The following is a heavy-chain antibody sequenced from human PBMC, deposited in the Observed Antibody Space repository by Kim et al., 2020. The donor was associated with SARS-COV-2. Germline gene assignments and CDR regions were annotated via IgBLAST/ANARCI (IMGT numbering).Heavy chain of an antibody. J-gene: IGHJ4*02. CDR3: ARNYGYGSGSFYSY. V-gene: IGHV4-4*09. Sequence: TPSLKSRVAISVETSKNQFSLKLSSVTAADTAVYYCARNYGYGSGSFYSYWGQGILVTVSS. D-gene: IGHD3-10*01.